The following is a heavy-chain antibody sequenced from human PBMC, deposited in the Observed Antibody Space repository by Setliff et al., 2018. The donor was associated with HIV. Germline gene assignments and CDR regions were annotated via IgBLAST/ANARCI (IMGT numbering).Heavy chain of an antibody. V-gene: IGHV4-39*01. D-gene: IGHD3-3*01. CDR1: GGSFTSRSYY. J-gene: IGHJ3*02. CDR2: IFYSGIT. CDR3: ARSKTFYDFWGGYYTHGAWKI. Sequence: PSETLSLTCTVSGGSFTSRSYYWGWIRQPPGKGLEWIGSIFYSGITYYNPSLKSRVTISVDTSKNQFSLNLTSVTAADTAVYYCARSKTFYDFWGGYYTHGAWKIWGLGTMVTVS.